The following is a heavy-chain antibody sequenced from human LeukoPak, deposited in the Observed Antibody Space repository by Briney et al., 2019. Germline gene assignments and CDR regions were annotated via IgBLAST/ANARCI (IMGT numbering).Heavy chain of an antibody. V-gene: IGHV6-1*01. CDR3: VRTRGYMDV. CDR1: GDSVSNKSAA. Sequence: TSQTLSLTCDISGDSVSNKSAAWNWVRQSPSRGLEWLGRTYYRSKRYNEYAISVKSRITINPDTSKNQVSLQLNSVTPEDTAVYYCVRTRGYMDVWGKGTTVTVSS. CDR2: TYYRSKRYN. J-gene: IGHJ6*03.